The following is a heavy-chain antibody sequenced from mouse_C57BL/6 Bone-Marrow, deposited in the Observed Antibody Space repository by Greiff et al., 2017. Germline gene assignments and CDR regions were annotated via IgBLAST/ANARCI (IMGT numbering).Heavy chain of an antibody. CDR3: TTGSLYYYAMDY. D-gene: IGHD6-5*01. Sequence: VQLQQSGAELVRPGASVKLSCTASGFNFKDDCMNWVKQRPEQGLEWIGRIDPENGDTEYASKFQGKATITADTSSNTAYLQLSSLTSEDTAVYYCTTGSLYYYAMDYWGQGTSVTVSA. J-gene: IGHJ4*01. CDR1: GFNFKDDC. CDR2: IDPENGDT. V-gene: IGHV14-4*01.